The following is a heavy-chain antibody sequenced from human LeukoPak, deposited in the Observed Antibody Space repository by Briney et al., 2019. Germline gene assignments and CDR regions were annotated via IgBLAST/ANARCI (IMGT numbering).Heavy chain of an antibody. V-gene: IGHV4-4*07. CDR3: ARELWPGMSDY. J-gene: IGHJ4*02. Sequence: SETLSLTCSVSGDSISYFYWSWIRQAAGKGLEWIGRTSSSGNTDYNASLKSRVTMSVDTSKNQLSLKVISVTAADTAVYYCARELWPGMSDYWGQGTLVTVSS. CDR1: GDSISYFY. CDR2: TSSSGNT. D-gene: IGHD3-16*01.